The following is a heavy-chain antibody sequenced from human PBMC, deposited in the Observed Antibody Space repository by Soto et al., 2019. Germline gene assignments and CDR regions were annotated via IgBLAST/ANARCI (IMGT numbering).Heavy chain of an antibody. Sequence: GASVKVSCKASGYTFTRYYIHWVRQAPGQGLEWMGWINPNSGGTNYAQKFQGSVTMTRDTSISTAYMELSRLTSDDTAVYYCANVLSEPAAEYSFDSWRQGTMFPVSS. D-gene: IGHD6-13*01. V-gene: IGHV1-2*04. CDR1: GYTFTRYY. CDR3: ANVLSEPAAEYSFDS. J-gene: IGHJ4*02. CDR2: INPNSGGT.